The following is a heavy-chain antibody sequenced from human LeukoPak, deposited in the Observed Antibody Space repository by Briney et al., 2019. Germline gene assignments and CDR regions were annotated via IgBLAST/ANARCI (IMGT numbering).Heavy chain of an antibody. CDR2: IIPIFGTA. CDR3: ARDTVTIEDRWFDP. Sequence: GASVKVPCKASGGTFSSYAISWVRQAPGQGLEWMGRIIPIFGTANYAQKFQGRVTITTDESTSTAYMELSSLRSEDTAVYYCARDTVTIEDRWFDPWGQGTLVTVSS. J-gene: IGHJ5*02. D-gene: IGHD4-11*01. V-gene: IGHV1-69*05. CDR1: GGTFSSYA.